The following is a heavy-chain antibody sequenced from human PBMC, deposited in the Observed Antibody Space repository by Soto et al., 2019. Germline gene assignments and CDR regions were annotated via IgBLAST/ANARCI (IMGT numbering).Heavy chain of an antibody. J-gene: IGHJ4*02. Sequence: QVQLVESGGGVVQPGGSLRVSCAASGFTFRVYGMHWVRQAPGKGPEWLAVISADGNNEHYADPVKGRFTISRDNSKNMVFLQMNSLRGEDTAVYYCAKTIDSFSGNSRGRGGLLENWGQGTLVTVSS. D-gene: IGHD3-9*01. CDR2: ISADGNNE. V-gene: IGHV3-30*18. CDR1: GFTFRVYG. CDR3: AKTIDSFSGNSRGRGGLLEN.